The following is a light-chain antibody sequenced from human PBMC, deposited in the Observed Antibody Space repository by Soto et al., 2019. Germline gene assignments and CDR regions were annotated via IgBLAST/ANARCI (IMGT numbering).Light chain of an antibody. CDR2: DAS. CDR3: QQYNSYST. V-gene: IGKV1-5*01. Sequence: DLQMTQSPSTLSAPVGDRVTITCRASQSISSWLAWYQQKPGKAPKLLIYDASSLESGVPSRFSGSGSGTEFTLTISSLQPDDFATYYCQQYNSYSTFGQGTKVEIK. J-gene: IGKJ1*01. CDR1: QSISSW.